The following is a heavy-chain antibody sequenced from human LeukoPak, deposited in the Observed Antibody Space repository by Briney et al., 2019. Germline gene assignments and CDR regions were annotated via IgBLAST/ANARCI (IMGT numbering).Heavy chain of an antibody. CDR2: INPNSGGT. D-gene: IGHD3-9*01. V-gene: IGHV1-2*02. J-gene: IGHJ4*02. CDR3: ARGDMLTGYYAADY. Sequence: ASVKVSCKASGYTFTGYYMHWVRQAPGQGLEWMGWINPNSGGTNYAQKFQGRVTMTRDTSISTAYMELSRLRSDDTAVYYCARGDMLTGYYAADYWGEGTVVTVSS. CDR1: GYTFTGYY.